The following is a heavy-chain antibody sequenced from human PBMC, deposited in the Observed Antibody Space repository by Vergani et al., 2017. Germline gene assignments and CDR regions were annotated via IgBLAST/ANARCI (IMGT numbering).Heavy chain of an antibody. V-gene: IGHV3-23*01. CDR3: AKDGVGPLITGIPYNWFDT. J-gene: IGHJ5*02. Sequence: EVQLLESGGGLVQPGGSLSLSCAASGFTFSGYALSWFRQAPGKGLEWVSAISGSGGSNYYADSVKGRFTISRDNSKNTLYLQMNSLRAEDTAVYYCAKDGVGPLITGIPYNWFDTWGQGTLVTVSS. D-gene: IGHD2-8*01. CDR1: GFTFSGYA. CDR2: ISGSGGSN.